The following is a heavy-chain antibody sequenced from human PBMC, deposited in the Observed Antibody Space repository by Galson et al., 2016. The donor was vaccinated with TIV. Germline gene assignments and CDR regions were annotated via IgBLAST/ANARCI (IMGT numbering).Heavy chain of an antibody. V-gene: IGHV3-15*01. CDR2: IRSFFDGGTT. CDR3: TAANWGFFWADY. J-gene: IGHJ4*01. CDR1: GFTFSNTW. Sequence: SLRLSCAASGFTFSNTWMSWVRQAPGRGLEWVGHIRSFFDGGTTEYAAPVKGRFTISRDDAQRTMYLQMTGLKTEDTAVYYCTAANWGFFWADYWGHGTLVTVSS. D-gene: IGHD7-27*01.